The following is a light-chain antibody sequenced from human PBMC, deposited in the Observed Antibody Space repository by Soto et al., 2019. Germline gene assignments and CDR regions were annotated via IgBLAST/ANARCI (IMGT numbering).Light chain of an antibody. CDR1: QTVRSSP. J-gene: IGKJ1*01. CDR2: ATS. CDR3: QQYGSSPWT. Sequence: DIVLTQSPGTLSLTPGERATLSCRASQTVRSSPLAWYQQKPGQAPRLLIFATSSRATGIPGRFSGSGSGTDFTLTISRLEPEDFAVYYCQQYGSSPWTFGQGTKVDI. V-gene: IGKV3-20*01.